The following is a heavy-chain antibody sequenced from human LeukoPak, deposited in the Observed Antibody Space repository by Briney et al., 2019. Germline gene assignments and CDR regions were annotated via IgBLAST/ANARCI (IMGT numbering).Heavy chain of an antibody. Sequence: ASVKVSCKASGYTFTNFPIGWVRQAPGQGLEWMGWISAYNGYTKYAPSLQGRVTMTTDTSTSTAYMQLRSLRSDETAMYYCARVGGNYEGLIDYWGQGTLVTVSS. CDR2: ISAYNGYT. CDR1: GYTFTNFP. J-gene: IGHJ4*02. V-gene: IGHV1-18*01. D-gene: IGHD1-26*01. CDR3: ARVGGNYEGLIDY.